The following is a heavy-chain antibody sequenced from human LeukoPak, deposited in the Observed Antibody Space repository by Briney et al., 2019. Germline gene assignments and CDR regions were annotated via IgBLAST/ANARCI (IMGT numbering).Heavy chain of an antibody. J-gene: IGHJ4*02. D-gene: IGHD3-16*02. Sequence: SETLSLTCTVSGASISSYYWSWIRQPPGKGLEWIAYISYSGSTNYNPALQSRVTISLETSKNQFSLKLSSVTAADTAVYYCAREYGVTFGGVIVPYFFDYWGQGTLVTVSS. CDR1: GASISSYY. CDR2: ISYSGST. V-gene: IGHV4-59*01. CDR3: AREYGVTFGGVIVPYFFDY.